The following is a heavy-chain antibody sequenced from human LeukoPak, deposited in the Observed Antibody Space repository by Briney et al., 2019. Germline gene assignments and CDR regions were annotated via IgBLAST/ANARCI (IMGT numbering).Heavy chain of an antibody. CDR1: GYTFTGYY. CDR3: ARMESYYDFWSGYSA. J-gene: IGHJ4*02. D-gene: IGHD3-3*01. Sequence: ASVKVSCKASGYTFTGYYMHWVRQAPGQGLEWMGWINPNSGGTNYAQKFQGRVTMTRDTSICTAYMELSRLRSDDTAVYYCARMESYYDFWSGYSAWGQGTLVTVSS. V-gene: IGHV1-2*02. CDR2: INPNSGGT.